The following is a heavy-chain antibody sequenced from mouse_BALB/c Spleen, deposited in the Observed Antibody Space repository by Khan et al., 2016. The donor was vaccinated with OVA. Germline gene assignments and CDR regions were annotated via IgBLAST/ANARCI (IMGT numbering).Heavy chain of an antibody. J-gene: IGHJ3*01. CDR2: INPSNGYT. V-gene: IGHV1-4*01. D-gene: IGHD2-14*01. Sequence: VQLQQSGAELARPGASVKMSCKASGYTFTSYTIHWIKKRPGQGLEWIGYINPSNGYTNYNQKFKDKATLTTDKSSTPAYLQLSSLTSDDSAVYNCVRDGADHRNDGWVAYWGQGTLVTVSA. CDR3: VRDGADHRNDGWVAY. CDR1: GYTFTSYT.